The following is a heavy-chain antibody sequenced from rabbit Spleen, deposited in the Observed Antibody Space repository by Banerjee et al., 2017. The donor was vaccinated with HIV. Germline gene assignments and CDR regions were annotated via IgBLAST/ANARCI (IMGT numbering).Heavy chain of an antibody. CDR3: ARSWSSSFYSPFGL. D-gene: IGHD8-1*01. J-gene: IGHJ4*01. CDR2: IYSDAIGST. V-gene: IGHV1S40*01. Sequence: QSLEESGGGLVQPEGSLTLTCTASGFSFSSSYYTCWVRQAPGKGLEWIGCIYSDAIGSTAYASWAKGRFTISRSTSLNTVTLQLTSLTAADTATYFCARSWSSSFYSPFGLWGPGTLVTVS. CDR1: GFSFSSSYY.